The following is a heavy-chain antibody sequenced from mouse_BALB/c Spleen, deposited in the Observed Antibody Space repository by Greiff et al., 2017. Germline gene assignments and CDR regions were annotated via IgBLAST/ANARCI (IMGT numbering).Heavy chain of an antibody. CDR2: ISDGGSYT. V-gene: IGHV5-4*02. CDR3: ARGGYGEEFAY. J-gene: IGHJ3*01. D-gene: IGHD1-1*01. CDR1: GFTFSDYY. Sequence: EVQGVESGGGLVKPGGSLKLSCAASGFTFSDYYMYWVCQTPEKRLEWVATISDGGSYTYYPDSVKGRFTISRDNARNILYLQMSSLRSEDTAMYYCARGGYGEEFAYWGQGTLVTVSA.